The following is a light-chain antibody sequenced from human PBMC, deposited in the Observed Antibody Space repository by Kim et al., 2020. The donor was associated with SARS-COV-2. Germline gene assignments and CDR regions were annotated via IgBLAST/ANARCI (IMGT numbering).Light chain of an antibody. V-gene: IGLV1-44*01. CDR3: AAWDASLKGWV. CDR2: SNN. CDR1: SPNMASRN. Sequence: GRSANTSCPGRSPNMASRNVHWYQQLPGTAPKLLIYSNNQRPSGVPDRFSGSKSGTSASLAISGLQSEDEADYYCAAWDASLKGWVFGGGTQLTVL. J-gene: IGLJ3*02.